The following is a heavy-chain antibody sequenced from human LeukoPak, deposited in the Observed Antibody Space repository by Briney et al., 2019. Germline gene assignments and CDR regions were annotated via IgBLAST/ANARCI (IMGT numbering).Heavy chain of an antibody. V-gene: IGHV3-11*01. Sequence: GGSLRLSCAASGFTFSDYYMSWIRQAPGKGLEWVSYISSSGSTIYYADSVKGRFTISRDNAKNSLYLQMYSLRAEDTAVYYCARGKYYYDSSGTPLDYWGQGTLVTVSS. CDR3: ARGKYYYDSSGTPLDY. CDR2: ISSSGSTI. CDR1: GFTFSDYY. J-gene: IGHJ4*02. D-gene: IGHD3-22*01.